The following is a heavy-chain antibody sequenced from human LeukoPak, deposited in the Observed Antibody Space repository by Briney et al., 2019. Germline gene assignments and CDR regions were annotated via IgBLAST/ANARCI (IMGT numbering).Heavy chain of an antibody. V-gene: IGHV3-23*01. J-gene: IGHJ4*02. CDR3: AKDPRFIAVAGLFDY. Sequence: GGSLRLSCAASGFTSSSYAMSWVRQAPGKGLEWVSAISGSGGSTYYADSVKGRFTISRDNSKNTLYLQMNSLRAEDTAVYYCAKDPRFIAVAGLFDYWGQGTLVTVSS. CDR1: GFTSSSYA. D-gene: IGHD6-19*01. CDR2: ISGSGGST.